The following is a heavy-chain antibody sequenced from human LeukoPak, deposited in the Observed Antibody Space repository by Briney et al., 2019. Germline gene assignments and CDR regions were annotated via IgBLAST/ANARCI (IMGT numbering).Heavy chain of an antibody. CDR2: IYHSGNT. Sequence: SETLSLTCTVSGYSISSGYYWGWIRQPPGKGLEWIGSIYHSGNTYYNPSLKSRVTISVDTSKNQFSLKLSSETAADTAVYYCARVSCSSASCYTVYNWFDPWGQGTLVTVSS. CDR1: GYSISSGYY. D-gene: IGHD2-2*02. J-gene: IGHJ5*02. CDR3: ARVSCSSASCYTVYNWFDP. V-gene: IGHV4-38-2*02.